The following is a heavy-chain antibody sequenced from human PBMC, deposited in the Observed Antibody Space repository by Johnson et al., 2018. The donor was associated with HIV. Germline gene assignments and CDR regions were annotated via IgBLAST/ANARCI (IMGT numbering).Heavy chain of an antibody. CDR2: ISWNSGSI. CDR1: GFTFDDYA. V-gene: IGHV3-9*01. Sequence: VQLLESGGGLVQPGRSLRLSCAASGFTFDDYAMHWVRQAPGKGLEWVSGISWNSGSIGYADSVKGRFTISRDNAKNSLYLQMNSLRAEDTALYYCAKDMAPYSSSSSSGAFDIWGQGTMVTVSS. J-gene: IGHJ3*02. CDR3: AKDMAPYSSSSSSGAFDI. D-gene: IGHD6-6*01.